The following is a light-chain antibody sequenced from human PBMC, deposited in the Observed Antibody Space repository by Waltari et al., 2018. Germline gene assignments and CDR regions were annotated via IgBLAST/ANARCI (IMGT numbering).Light chain of an antibody. J-gene: IGKJ1*01. V-gene: IGKV4-1*01. CDR3: QQYYSTPWT. CDR2: WAS. Sequence: DIVMTQSPDSLDVSLGERATINCKYSKSVLYSSNNKNYLAWYQQKPGQPPKLLIYWASTRESGVPDRFSGSGSGTDFTLTISSLQAEDVAVYYCQQYYSTPWTFGQGTKVEIK. CDR1: KSVLYSSNNKNY.